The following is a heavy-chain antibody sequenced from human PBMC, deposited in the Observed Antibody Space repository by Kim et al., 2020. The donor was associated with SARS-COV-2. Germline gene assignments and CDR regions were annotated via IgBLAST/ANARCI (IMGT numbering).Heavy chain of an antibody. D-gene: IGHD1-26*01. Sequence: DSVKGRFTITRDNSRNTLYLPVNSLRAGGTAVYYCARGWEPSYYCYGMDVWGQGTTVTVSS. V-gene: IGHV3-30*05. J-gene: IGHJ6*02. CDR3: ARGWEPSYYCYGMDV.